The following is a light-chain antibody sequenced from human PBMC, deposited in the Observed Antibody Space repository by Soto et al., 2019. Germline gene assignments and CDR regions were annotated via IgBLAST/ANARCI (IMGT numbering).Light chain of an antibody. CDR1: ISNIGTNY. CDR3: AAWDDTVRSYV. V-gene: IGLV1-47*01. J-gene: IGLJ1*01. CDR2: RDN. Sequence: QSVLTQPPSVSRTPGQRVTISCSGGISNIGTNYVHWFQQLPGTAPKVLSNRDNQRPSGVPDRFSGSKSGTSASLAISGLQSEDEAEYYCAAWDDTVRSYVFGTGTKVTVL.